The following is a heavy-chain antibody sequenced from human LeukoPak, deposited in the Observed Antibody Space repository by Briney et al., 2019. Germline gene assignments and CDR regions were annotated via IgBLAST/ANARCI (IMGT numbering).Heavy chain of an antibody. D-gene: IGHD3-22*01. CDR2: VYPGDSDT. J-gene: IGHJ4*02. CDR1: GYTFTTYW. V-gene: IGHV5-51*01. CDR3: ARRTYFDARHFDY. Sequence: PGESLKISCQGSGYTFTTYWIAWVRKMPGKGLEGMGIVYPGDSDTRYSPSFEAQVTISADKSISTAFLQWSSLKASDTAIYFCARRTYFDARHFDYWGQGTLVTVSS.